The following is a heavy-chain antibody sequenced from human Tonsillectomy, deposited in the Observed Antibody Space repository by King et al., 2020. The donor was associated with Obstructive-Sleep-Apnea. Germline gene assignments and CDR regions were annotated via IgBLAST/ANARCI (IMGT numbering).Heavy chain of an antibody. Sequence: VQLVESGGGVVQPGRSLSLSCAASGFTITEYPIHWLRQAPGRGREWVAVISYDGSNKYYADSVKGRFTISRKNSKNTLYLQMNSLRAEDTAVYYCASHSLFPYPYYYYGMDVWGQGTTVTVSS. D-gene: IGHD3-10*01. CDR3: ASHSLFPYPYYYYGMDV. J-gene: IGHJ6*02. V-gene: IGHV3-30*04. CDR1: GFTITEYP. CDR2: ISYDGSNK.